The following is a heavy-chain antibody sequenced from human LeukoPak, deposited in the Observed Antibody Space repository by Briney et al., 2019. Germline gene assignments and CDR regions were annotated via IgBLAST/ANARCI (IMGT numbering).Heavy chain of an antibody. CDR3: AREGYYYDSSGYYLNWFDP. D-gene: IGHD3-22*01. V-gene: IGHV4-39*07. J-gene: IGHJ5*02. CDR1: GGSISSSSYY. Sequence: SETLSLTCTVSGGSISSSSYYWGWIRQPPGKGLEWIGSIYYSGSTYYNPSLKSRVTISVDTSKNQFSLKLSSVTAADTAVYYCAREGYYYDSSGYYLNWFDPWGQGTLVTVSS. CDR2: IYYSGST.